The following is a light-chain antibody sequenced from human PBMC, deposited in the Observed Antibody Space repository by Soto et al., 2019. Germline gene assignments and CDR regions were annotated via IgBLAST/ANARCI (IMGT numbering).Light chain of an antibody. CDR1: QSISSW. CDR2: KAS. V-gene: IGKV1-5*03. J-gene: IGKJ1*01. Sequence: DIQMTQSPSTLSASVGDRVTITCRASQSISSWLAWYQQKPGKAPKLLIYKASSLESGVPSRFSGSGSCTEFTLTIRSLQPDDFATYYCHQYNSYPWTFGQGTKVEIK. CDR3: HQYNSYPWT.